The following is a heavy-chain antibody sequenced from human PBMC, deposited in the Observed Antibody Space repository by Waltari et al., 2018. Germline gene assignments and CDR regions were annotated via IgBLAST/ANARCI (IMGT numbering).Heavy chain of an antibody. CDR3: ARQGDSSGWYPYFDY. D-gene: IGHD6-19*01. CDR1: GYSISSGYY. CDR2: IYHSGST. V-gene: IGHV4-38-2*01. J-gene: IGHJ4*02. Sequence: QVQLQESGPGLVKPSETLSLTCAVSGYSISSGYYWGWIRPPPGKGLEWIGSIYHSGSTYYNPSLKSRVTISVDTSKNQFSLKLSSVTAADTAVYYCARQGDSSGWYPYFDYWGQGTLVTVSS.